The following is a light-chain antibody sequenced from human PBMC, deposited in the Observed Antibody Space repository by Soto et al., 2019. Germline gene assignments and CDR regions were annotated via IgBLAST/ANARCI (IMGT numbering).Light chain of an antibody. CDR3: HQSYDIPT. CDR2: HAS. CDR1: QSISRW. J-gene: IGKJ5*01. V-gene: IGKV1-5*01. Sequence: DIQMTQSPSTLSASVGNRVTISCRASQSISRWLAWYQQKPGKAPTLLIYHASSLESGVPSRFSGSGSGTDFTLTISSLQPEDFATYYCHQSYDIPTFGQGTRLEIK.